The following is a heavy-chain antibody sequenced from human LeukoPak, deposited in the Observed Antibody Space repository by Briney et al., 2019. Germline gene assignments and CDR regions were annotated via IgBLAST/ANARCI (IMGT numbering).Heavy chain of an antibody. CDR3: AREGGYYCSSTSCYGRYFDC. J-gene: IGHJ4*02. CDR2: ISSSGSTI. V-gene: IGHV3-48*03. CDR1: GFTFSSYE. D-gene: IGHD2-2*01. Sequence: GGSLRLSCAASGFTFSSYEMNWVRQAPGKGLEWVSYISSSGSTIYYADSVKGRFTISRDNAKNSLYLQMNSLRAEDTAVYYCAREGGYYCSSTSCYGRYFDCWGQGTLVTVSS.